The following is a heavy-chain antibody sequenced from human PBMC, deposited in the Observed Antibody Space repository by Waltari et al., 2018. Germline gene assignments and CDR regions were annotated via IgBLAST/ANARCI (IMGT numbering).Heavy chain of an antibody. J-gene: IGHJ4*02. CDR2: NDENGISI. CDR3: TRDLYRGSDH. CDR1: GFSFSAYW. D-gene: IGHD3-10*01. Sequence: EVQLVESGGGLVQPGGSLRLSCAASGFSFSAYWLHWVRQWPGRGLEWVSHNDENGISITYVGSVQSRFNTSRDNAKNTLYLQMNGLRAEDSAVYYCTRDLYRGSDHWGQGTLVSVSS. V-gene: IGHV3-74*01.